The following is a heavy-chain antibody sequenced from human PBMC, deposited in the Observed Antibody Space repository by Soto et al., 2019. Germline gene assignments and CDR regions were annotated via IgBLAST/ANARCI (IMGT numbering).Heavy chain of an antibody. J-gene: IGHJ6*02. D-gene: IGHD6-13*01. CDR1: GFTFSSYS. CDR2: ISSSSSYI. CDR3: ARVGEIAAAGTFLLFYYYYGMDV. V-gene: IGHV3-21*01. Sequence: GGSLRLSCAASGFTFSSYSMNWVRQAPGKGLEWVSSISSSSSYIYYADSVKGRFTISRDNAKNSLYLQMNSLRAEDTAVYYCARVGEIAAAGTFLLFYYYYGMDVWGQGTTVTVSS.